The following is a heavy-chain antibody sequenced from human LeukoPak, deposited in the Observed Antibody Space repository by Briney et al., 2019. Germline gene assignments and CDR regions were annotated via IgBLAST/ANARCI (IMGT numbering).Heavy chain of an antibody. CDR2: ISGSGGST. Sequence: GGSLRLSCAASGFTFSSYGMHWVRQAPGKGLEWVSAISGSGGSTYYADSVKGRFTISRDNSKNTLYLQMNSLRAEDTAVYYCATAYYDFWSALDYWGQGTLVTVSS. D-gene: IGHD3-3*01. V-gene: IGHV3-23*01. CDR3: ATAYYDFWSALDY. J-gene: IGHJ4*02. CDR1: GFTFSSYG.